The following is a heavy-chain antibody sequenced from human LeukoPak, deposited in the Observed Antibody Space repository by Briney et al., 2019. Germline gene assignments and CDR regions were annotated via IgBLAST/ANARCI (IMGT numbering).Heavy chain of an antibody. CDR3: ARDDDRAREIDY. J-gene: IGHJ4*02. Sequence: SVKVSYKASRGTFSKYAISWVRQAPGQGLEWMGRIIPILNITHYAQKFQGRVTIAADKSTSTAHMELSSLRSEDTAMYYCARDDDRAREIDYWGQGTLVTVSS. CDR2: IIPILNIT. D-gene: IGHD3-22*01. V-gene: IGHV1-69*04. CDR1: RGTFSKYA.